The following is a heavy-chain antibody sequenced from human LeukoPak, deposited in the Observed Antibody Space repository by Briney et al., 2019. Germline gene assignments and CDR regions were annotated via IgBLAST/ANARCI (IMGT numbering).Heavy chain of an antibody. Sequence: ASVKVSCKASGYTFTIYYMHWVRQAPGQGLEWMGIINPSGGSTSYAQKFQGRVTMTRDTSTSTVYMELSSLRSEDTAVYYCARARGDCPFGYWGQGTLVTVSS. CDR1: GYTFTIYY. CDR2: INPSGGST. CDR3: ARARGDCPFGY. D-gene: IGHD2-21*02. J-gene: IGHJ4*02. V-gene: IGHV1-46*01.